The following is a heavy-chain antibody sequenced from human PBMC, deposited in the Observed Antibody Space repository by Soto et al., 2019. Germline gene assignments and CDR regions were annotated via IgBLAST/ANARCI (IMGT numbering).Heavy chain of an antibody. CDR1: GFTFSSSA. J-gene: IGHJ3*02. V-gene: IGHV3-23*01. D-gene: IGHD6-13*01. CDR3: AKGILVKPPGTRAFDI. CDR2: LGGSGGT. Sequence: EVQLLESGGGLVQPGESLRLSCAASGFTFSSSAMSWVRQAPGKGLEWVSTLGGSGGTYYADSVKGRFTISRDNSNNALYLQMHSLRAGDTAIYYCAKGILVKPPGTRAFDIWGQGTMVIVSS.